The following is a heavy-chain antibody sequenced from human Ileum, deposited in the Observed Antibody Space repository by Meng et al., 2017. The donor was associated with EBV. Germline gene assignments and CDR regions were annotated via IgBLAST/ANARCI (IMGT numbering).Heavy chain of an antibody. CDR1: GFTFSSYW. Sequence: VQLGEAGGGLVQPGGSLRLYCAASGFTFSSYWMYWVRQAPGKGLVWVARIDSDGRSTDYADSVKGRFTISRDNTKNTLYLQMNSLRAEDTAVYYCARKRSWGQGTLVTVSS. V-gene: IGHV3-74*01. CDR3: ARKRS. J-gene: IGHJ5*02. CDR2: IDSDGRST.